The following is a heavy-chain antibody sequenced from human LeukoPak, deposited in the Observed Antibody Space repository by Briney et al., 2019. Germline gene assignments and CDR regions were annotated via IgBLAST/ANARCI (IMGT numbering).Heavy chain of an antibody. CDR1: GGSFSGYY. J-gene: IGHJ6*02. V-gene: IGHV4-34*01. Sequence: SETLSLTCAVYGGSFSGYYWSWIRQPPGKGLEWIGEINHSGSTNYNPSLKSRVTISVDTSKNQFSLKLSSVTAADTAVYYCASRGADTAMTNYHYGMDVWGQGTTVTVSS. CDR3: ASRGADTAMTNYHYGMDV. CDR2: INHSGST. D-gene: IGHD5-18*01.